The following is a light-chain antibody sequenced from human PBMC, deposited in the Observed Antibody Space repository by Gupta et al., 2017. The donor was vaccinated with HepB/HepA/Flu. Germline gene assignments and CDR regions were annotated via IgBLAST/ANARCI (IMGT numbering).Light chain of an antibody. V-gene: IGLV1-44*01. Sequence: QSVVAQSPSASGTPGPRVTISCSGSSSNIGGNTVNWYQQLPGTAPKLLIYSNNRRPSGVPGRFSGSKSGTSASLAISGLQAEDEADYYCTACDDNRDIYVFGTGTKVSVL. J-gene: IGLJ1*01. CDR3: TACDDNRDIYV. CDR2: SNN. CDR1: SSNIGGNT.